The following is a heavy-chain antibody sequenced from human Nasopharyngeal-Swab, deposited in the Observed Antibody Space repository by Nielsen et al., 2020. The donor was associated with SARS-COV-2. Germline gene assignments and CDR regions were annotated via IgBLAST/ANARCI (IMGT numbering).Heavy chain of an antibody. D-gene: IGHD6-19*01. V-gene: IGHV3-74*03. CDR3: ARGRMAVAAVDP. CDR2: ITPDGYGT. J-gene: IGHJ5*02. Sequence: GESLKISCAASGFAFSNYWMHWVRQAPGKGLVWVSRITPDGYGTMYADSVKGRFIISRDNAKNTLNLQMNSLRAEDTALYYCARGRMAVAAVDPWGQGILVTVSS. CDR1: GFAFSNYW.